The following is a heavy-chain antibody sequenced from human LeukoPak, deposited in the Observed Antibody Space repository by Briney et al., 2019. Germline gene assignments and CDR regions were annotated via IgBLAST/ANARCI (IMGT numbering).Heavy chain of an antibody. J-gene: IGHJ6*02. CDR1: GFTFSSYT. Sequence: RGSLRLSCAASGFTFSSYTMNWVRQAPGKGLEWVSSISGTSGYIYYADSVKGRFTISRDNAKNSLYLQMNSLRAEDTAVYYCARTVPRCGMDAWGQGTTVTVSS. D-gene: IGHD4-11*01. V-gene: IGHV3-21*01. CDR3: ARTVPRCGMDA. CDR2: ISGTSGYI.